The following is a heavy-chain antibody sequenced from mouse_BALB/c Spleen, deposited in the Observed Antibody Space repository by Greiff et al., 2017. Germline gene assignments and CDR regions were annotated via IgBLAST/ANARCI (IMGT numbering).Heavy chain of an antibody. CDR2: IYPSDSYT. CDR1: GYTFTSYW. Sequence: QVQLQQPGAELVRPGASVKLSCKASGYTFTSYWINWVKQRPGQGLEWIGNIYPSDSYTNYNQKFKDKATLTVDKSSSTAYMQLSSPTSEDSAVYYCTGTGDGNYGGFAYWGQGTLVTVSA. J-gene: IGHJ3*01. V-gene: IGHV1-69*02. CDR3: TGTGDGNYGGFAY. D-gene: IGHD2-1*01.